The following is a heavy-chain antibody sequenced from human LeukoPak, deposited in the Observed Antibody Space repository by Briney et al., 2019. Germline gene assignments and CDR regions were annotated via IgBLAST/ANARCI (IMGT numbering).Heavy chain of an antibody. CDR1: GFTFSRYW. Sequence: GGSLRLSCAASGFTFSRYWMHWVRQAPGKGLMWVSRISPDGSTTLYADSVKGRFTISRDNAKNTLYLQMNSLGAEDTAVYYCANYGSVSYFAYWGQGTLVTVSS. V-gene: IGHV3-74*03. J-gene: IGHJ4*02. CDR3: ANYGSVSYFAY. D-gene: IGHD3-10*01. CDR2: ISPDGSTT.